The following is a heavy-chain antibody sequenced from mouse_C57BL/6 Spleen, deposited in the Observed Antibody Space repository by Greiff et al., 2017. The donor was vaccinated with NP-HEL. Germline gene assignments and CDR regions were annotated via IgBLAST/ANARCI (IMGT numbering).Heavy chain of an antibody. J-gene: IGHJ2*01. V-gene: IGHV3-1*01. Sequence: DVKLQESGPGMVKPSQSLSLTCTVTGYSITSGYDWHWIRHFPGNKLEWMGYISYSGSTNYNPSLKSRISITHDTSKNHFFLKLNSVTTEDTATYYCARGGWLRYFDYWGQGTTLTVSS. CDR2: ISYSGST. CDR1: GYSITSGYD. D-gene: IGHD2-3*01. CDR3: ARGGWLRYFDY.